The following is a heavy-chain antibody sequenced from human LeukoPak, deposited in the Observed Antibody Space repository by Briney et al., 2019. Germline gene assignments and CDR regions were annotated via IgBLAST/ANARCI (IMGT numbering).Heavy chain of an antibody. CDR2: IYYSGST. CDR3: ARHAFYSNYRNDAFDI. J-gene: IGHJ3*02. CDR1: GGSISSYY. V-gene: IGHV4-59*08. Sequence: SETPSLTCTVSGGSISSYYWSWIRQPPGKGLEWIGYIYYSGSTNCNPSLKSRVTISVDTSKNQFSLKLSSVTAADTAVYYCARHAFYSNYRNDAFDIWGQGTMVTVSS. D-gene: IGHD4-11*01.